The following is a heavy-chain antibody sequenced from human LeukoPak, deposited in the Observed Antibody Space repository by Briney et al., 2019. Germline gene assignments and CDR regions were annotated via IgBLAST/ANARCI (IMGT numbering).Heavy chain of an antibody. J-gene: IGHJ4*02. CDR3: VREDTPATANY. V-gene: IGHV3-23*01. Sequence: GGSLRLSCAASGFNYANHAMSWVRQTPGKGLEWVSAISGGGDITYYADSVTGRFTISRDNSKDTLFLQMHSLRPGDTAVYYCVREDTPATANYWGQGTLVTISS. CDR2: ISGGGDIT. CDR1: GFNYANHA. D-gene: IGHD2-21*02.